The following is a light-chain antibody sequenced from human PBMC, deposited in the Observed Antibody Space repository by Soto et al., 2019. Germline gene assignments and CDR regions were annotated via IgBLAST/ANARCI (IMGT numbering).Light chain of an antibody. CDR2: AAS. V-gene: IGKV1-27*01. CDR1: QGISNY. J-gene: IGKJ1*01. Sequence: DIQMTQSPFSLSASVGDRVTITCRASQGISNYLAWYQQKPGKVPKLLIYAASTLQSGVPSRFSGSGSGTDFTLTISSLQPEDVAIYYCLKDNSAPWTFGQGTKVEIK. CDR3: LKDNSAPWT.